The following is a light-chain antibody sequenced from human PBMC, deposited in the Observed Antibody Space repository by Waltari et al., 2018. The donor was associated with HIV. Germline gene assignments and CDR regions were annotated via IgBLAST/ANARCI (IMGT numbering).Light chain of an antibody. CDR2: KAS. CDR1: HSISSW. J-gene: IGKJ1*01. V-gene: IGKV1-5*03. Sequence: DIQMTQSPSTLSASLGDRVTITCRASHSISSWLAWYQQKPGKPPKLLIYKASSLESGVPSRFSGSGSGTEFTLTISSLQPDDFGTYYCQQYNSYSWTFGQGTKVEIK. CDR3: QQYNSYSWT.